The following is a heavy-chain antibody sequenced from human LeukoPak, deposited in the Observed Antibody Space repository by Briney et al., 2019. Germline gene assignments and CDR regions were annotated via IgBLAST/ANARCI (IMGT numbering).Heavy chain of an antibody. CDR1: GVTFSGSA. Sequence: GGSLRLSCAASGVTFSGSAMRWVRQASGKGLVWVSRINTDGSSTTYADSVKGRFTISRDNAKNTLYLEMNSLRAEDTAVYYCARGYYDSSDYYPLFDYWGQGTPVTVSS. CDR3: ARGYYDSSDYYPLFDY. J-gene: IGHJ4*02. CDR2: INTDGSST. D-gene: IGHD3-22*01. V-gene: IGHV3-74*01.